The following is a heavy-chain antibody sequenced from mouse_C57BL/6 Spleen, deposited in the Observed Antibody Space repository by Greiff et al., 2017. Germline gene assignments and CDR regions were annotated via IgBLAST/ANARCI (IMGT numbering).Heavy chain of an antibody. CDR1: GYSITSGYD. CDR2: IRYSGST. D-gene: IGHD2-4*01. J-gene: IGHJ3*01. Sequence: VQLKESGPGMVKPSQSLSLTCTVTGYSITSGYDWHWIRHFPGNKLEWMGYIRYSGSTNYNPSLKSRISITHDTSKNHFFLKLNSVTTEDTATYYGARGGAYDYDWFAYGGQGTLVTVSA. V-gene: IGHV3-1*01. CDR3: ARGGAYDYDWFAY.